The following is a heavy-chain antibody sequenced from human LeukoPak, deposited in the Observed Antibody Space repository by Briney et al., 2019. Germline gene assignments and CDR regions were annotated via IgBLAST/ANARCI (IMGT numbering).Heavy chain of an antibody. D-gene: IGHD2-2*01. CDR2: ISWNSGSI. V-gene: IGHV3-9*01. J-gene: IGHJ6*02. CDR1: GFTFDDYA. Sequence: PGGSLRLSCAASGFTFDDYAMHWVRQAPGKGLEWVSGISWNSGSIGYADSVKGRFTISRDNSKNTLYLQMNSLRAEDTAVYYCARGSRVSTSMNQYYYYGMDVWGQGTTVTVSS. CDR3: ARGSRVSTSMNQYYYYGMDV.